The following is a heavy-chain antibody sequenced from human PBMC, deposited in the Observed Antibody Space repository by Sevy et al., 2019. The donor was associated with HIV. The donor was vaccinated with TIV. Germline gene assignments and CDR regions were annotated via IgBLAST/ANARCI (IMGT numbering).Heavy chain of an antibody. CDR1: GFTFSSFS. CDR2: ISTRSSAI. CDR3: ARESASGTPGGVYYYYYNMDV. D-gene: IGHD6-13*01. V-gene: IGHV3-48*01. J-gene: IGHJ6*02. Sequence: GGSLRLSCAASGFTFSSFSMNWVRQAPGKGPEWISYISTRSSAIYYAISMKGRFTIYRDNSKNSLSLQMNSLRAEATAVYYCARESASGTPGGVYYYYYNMDVWGQGTTVTVSS.